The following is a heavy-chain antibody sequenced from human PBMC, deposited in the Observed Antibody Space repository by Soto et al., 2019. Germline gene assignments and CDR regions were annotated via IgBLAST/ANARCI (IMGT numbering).Heavy chain of an antibody. CDR1: GFSFSSYA. Sequence: GGSLRLSCAASGFSFSSYAMHWVRQAPGKGLEWVAVISYDGSNRYYADSVKGRFTISRDNSKNTLYLQMNSLRAEDTAVYYCARVPWFEESYIDYWGQGTLVTVSS. D-gene: IGHD3-10*01. CDR2: ISYDGSNR. CDR3: ARVPWFEESYIDY. V-gene: IGHV3-30-3*01. J-gene: IGHJ4*02.